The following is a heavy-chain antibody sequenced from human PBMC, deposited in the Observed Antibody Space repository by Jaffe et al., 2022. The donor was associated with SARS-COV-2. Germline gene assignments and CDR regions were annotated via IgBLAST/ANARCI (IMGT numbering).Heavy chain of an antibody. D-gene: IGHD6-13*01. CDR3: ARGDEAAAGSICMDV. J-gene: IGHJ6*02. CDR2: ISSSSSYI. CDR1: GFTFSSYS. V-gene: IGHV3-21*01. Sequence: EVQLVESGGGLVKPGGSLRLSCAASGFTFSSYSMNWVRQAPGKGLEWVSSISSSSSYIYYADSVKGRFTISRDNAKNSLYLQMNSLRAEDTAVYYCARGDEAAAGSICMDVWGQGTTVTVSS.